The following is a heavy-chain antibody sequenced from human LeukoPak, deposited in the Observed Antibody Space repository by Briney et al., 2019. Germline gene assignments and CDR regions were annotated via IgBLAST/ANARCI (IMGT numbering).Heavy chain of an antibody. J-gene: IGHJ4*02. CDR2: INPLDYET. Sequence: GESLKISCKGSRYTYTKYWIAWVRHMPGKGLELIRIINPLDYETRYSPPFQSQLNISVDKYNSTAYLQWNSLKASDTAMYYCARQGCTTTSCHTIDYWGEGPLVTVSS. CDR1: RYTYTKYW. D-gene: IGHD2-2*02. CDR3: ARQGCTTTSCHTIDY. V-gene: IGHV5-51*01.